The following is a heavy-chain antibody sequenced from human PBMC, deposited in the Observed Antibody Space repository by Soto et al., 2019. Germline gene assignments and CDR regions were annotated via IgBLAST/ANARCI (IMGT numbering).Heavy chain of an antibody. V-gene: IGHV3-64*01. Sequence: EVQLVESGGGLVQPGGSLRLSCAASGFTFSSYAMNWVRQAPGKGREYVSVISGNGGSTYYAISVKGRFTISRDNFKNLLYPQMGSLRAEDMAVYYCARRGYGSYFDYWCQGTLVTGSS. CDR3: ARRGYGSYFDY. D-gene: IGHD3-10*01. CDR2: ISGNGGST. CDR1: GFTFSSYA. J-gene: IGHJ4*02.